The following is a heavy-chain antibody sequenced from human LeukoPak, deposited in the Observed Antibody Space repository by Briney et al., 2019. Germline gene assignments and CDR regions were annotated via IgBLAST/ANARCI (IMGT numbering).Heavy chain of an antibody. V-gene: IGHV3-33*01. CDR3: ARDRGGYEGFDY. Sequence: PGGSLILSCAASGFTFSSCGMHWVRQSPGKGLEWVAVIWYDGSNKYYADSVKGRFTISRDNSKNTLYLQMNSLRAEDTAVYYCARDRGGYEGFDYWGQGTLVTVSS. CDR1: GFTFSSCG. J-gene: IGHJ4*02. CDR2: IWYDGSNK. D-gene: IGHD5-12*01.